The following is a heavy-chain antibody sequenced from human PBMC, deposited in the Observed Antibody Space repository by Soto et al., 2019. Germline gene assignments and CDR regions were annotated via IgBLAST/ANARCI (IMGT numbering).Heavy chain of an antibody. Sequence: GWSLRLSCAAAGFSFSSYWMSWVRQAPGKGLEWVANIKQDGSEKYYVDSVKGRFTISRDNAKNSLYLQMNSLRAEDTAVYYCAREEGSSWYGKWFDPWGQGTLVTGSS. CDR2: IKQDGSEK. CDR3: AREEGSSWYGKWFDP. J-gene: IGHJ5*02. D-gene: IGHD6-13*01. CDR1: GFSFSSYW. V-gene: IGHV3-7*01.